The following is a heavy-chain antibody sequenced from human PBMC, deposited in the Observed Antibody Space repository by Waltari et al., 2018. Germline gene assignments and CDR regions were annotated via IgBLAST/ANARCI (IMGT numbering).Heavy chain of an antibody. Sequence: EVQLVQSGAEVKKPGATVKISCKVSGYTFTDYYMHWVQQAPGKGLEWMGLVDPEDGETIYAEKFQGRVTITADTSTDTAYMELSSLRSEDTAVYYCATSRGSGGYYHGGWFDPWGQGTLVTVSS. CDR3: ATSRGSGGYYHGGWFDP. CDR2: VDPEDGET. J-gene: IGHJ5*02. D-gene: IGHD3-3*01. CDR1: GYTFTDYY. V-gene: IGHV1-69-2*01.